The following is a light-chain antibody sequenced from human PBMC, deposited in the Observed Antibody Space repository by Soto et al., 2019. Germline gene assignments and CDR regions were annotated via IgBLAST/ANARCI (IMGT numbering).Light chain of an antibody. CDR1: QGISNY. CDR3: HKYNSALT. Sequence: DIQMTQSPSSLSASVGDRVTITCRASQGISNYLAWYQQKPGKVPKLLIYAASTLQSGVPSRFSGGGSGTDFTLTISSLQTEDVATYYCHKYNSALTFGQGTRLEIK. CDR2: AAS. J-gene: IGKJ5*01. V-gene: IGKV1-27*01.